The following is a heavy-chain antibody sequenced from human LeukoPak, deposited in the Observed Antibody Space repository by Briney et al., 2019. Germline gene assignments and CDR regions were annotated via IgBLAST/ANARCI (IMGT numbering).Heavy chain of an antibody. CDR1: GFTFSNFP. D-gene: IGHD3-22*01. CDR3: VKAILFGSVSYYAD. V-gene: IGHV3-64D*09. CDR2: VSSDGGST. J-gene: IGHJ4*02. Sequence: GGSLRLSCSASGFTFSNFPMLWVRQAPGKGLEYVSAVSSDGGSTYYADSVRGRFTISRDNSKNTLSLQMGSLRAEDAAVYYCVKAILFGSVSYYADWGQGTLVTVSS.